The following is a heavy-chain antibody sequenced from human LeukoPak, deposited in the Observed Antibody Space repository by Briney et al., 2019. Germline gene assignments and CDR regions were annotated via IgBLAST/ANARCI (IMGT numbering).Heavy chain of an antibody. D-gene: IGHD3-3*01. CDR1: GFIFSSYA. J-gene: IGHJ4*02. CDR3: AKVPGSGRNTLTKYYFDY. CDR2: INGSGGST. V-gene: IGHV3-23*01. Sequence: PGGSLRLSCAFSGFIFSSYAMSSVRQAPGKGLEWVSVINGSGGSTYYADSVKGRFTISRDNSKNTLYLQMNSLRAEDTAVYYCAKVPGSGRNTLTKYYFDYWGQGTLVTVSS.